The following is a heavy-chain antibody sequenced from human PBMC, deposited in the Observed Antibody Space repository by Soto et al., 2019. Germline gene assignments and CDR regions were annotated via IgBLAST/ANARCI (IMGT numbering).Heavy chain of an antibody. J-gene: IGHJ4*02. Sequence: GESLKISCRGSGFTFTNYWIAWVRQMPGKGLEWMGIIYPGDSDTSYSPSFQGQVTISADKSINTAYLHWSSLKASDTAMYYCAKHEGYCSSTTCSNFDYWGQGTLVTVSS. D-gene: IGHD2-2*01. CDR2: IYPGDSDT. CDR1: GFTFTNYW. V-gene: IGHV5-51*01. CDR3: AKHEGYCSSTTCSNFDY.